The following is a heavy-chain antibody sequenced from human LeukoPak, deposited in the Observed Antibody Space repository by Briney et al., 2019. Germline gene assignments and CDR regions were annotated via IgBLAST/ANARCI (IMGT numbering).Heavy chain of an antibody. Sequence: PSETPSLTCAVYGESFSGYYWSWIRQSPDKGLEWIGQINHSGSAAYNPSLKSRLTISVGSSKNQFSLELASVTAADTAVYYCARGRRPSVKRQYTGGWYYFDYWGQGTLVTVSS. D-gene: IGHD6-19*01. CDR1: GESFSGYY. CDR2: INHSGSA. V-gene: IGHV4-34*01. CDR3: ARGRRPSVKRQYTGGWYYFDY. J-gene: IGHJ4*02.